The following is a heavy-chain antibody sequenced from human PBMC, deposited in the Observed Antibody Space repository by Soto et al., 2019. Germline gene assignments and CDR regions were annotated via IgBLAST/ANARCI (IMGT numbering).Heavy chain of an antibody. CDR3: ARDWDIVILSVPIPNYNYGMDV. CDR1: GLTFSAYA. V-gene: IGHV3-48*02. CDR2: ISSRSDTL. Sequence: GGSLRLSCEVSGLTFSAYAMNWVRQAPGKGLEWVSYISSRSDTLYYADSVKGRFTISRDNAKNSVYLQVNNLRDEDTAVYYCARDWDIVILSVPIPNYNYGMDVWGQGTTVTVSS. J-gene: IGHJ6*02. D-gene: IGHD2-15*01.